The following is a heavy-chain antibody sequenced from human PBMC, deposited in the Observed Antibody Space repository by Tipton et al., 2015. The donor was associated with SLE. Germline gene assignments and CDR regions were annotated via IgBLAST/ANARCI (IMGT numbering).Heavy chain of an antibody. CDR1: GFTVSSNY. CDR2: IYSGGST. J-gene: IGHJ4*02. D-gene: IGHD6-13*01. CDR3: AREEDSSSWGLGY. V-gene: IGHV3-66*02. Sequence: QLVQSGGGLVQPGGSLRLSCAASGFTVSSNYMSWVRQAPGKGLEWVSVIYSGGSTYYADSVKGRFTISRDNSKNTLYLQMNSLRAEDTAVYYCAREEDSSSWGLGYWCQGTLVTVSS.